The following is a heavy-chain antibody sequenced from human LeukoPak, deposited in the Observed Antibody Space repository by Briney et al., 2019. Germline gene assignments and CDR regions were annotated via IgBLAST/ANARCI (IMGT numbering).Heavy chain of an antibody. V-gene: IGHV4-30-2*01. J-gene: IGHJ4*02. CDR2: IYHSGST. Sequence: SETLSLTCTVSGGSISSGGYYWSWIRQPPGKGLEWIGYIYHSGSTYYNPSLKSRVTISVDRSKNQFSLKLSSVTAADTAVYYCARTSGPTRPFDYWGQGTLVTVSS. CDR3: ARTSGPTRPFDY. CDR1: GGSISSGGYY.